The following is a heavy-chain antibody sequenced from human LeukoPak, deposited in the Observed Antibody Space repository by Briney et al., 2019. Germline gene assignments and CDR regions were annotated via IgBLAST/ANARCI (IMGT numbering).Heavy chain of an antibody. J-gene: IGHJ5*02. V-gene: IGHV4-61*02. CDR2: IYTSGST. CDR1: GGSISSGSYY. D-gene: IGHD3-10*01. Sequence: PSETLSLTCTVSGGSISSGSYYWSWIRQPAGKGLEWIGRIYTSGSTNYNPSLKSRVTISVDTSKNQFSLKLSSVTAADTAVYYCARPAGTMVRGAHRSRNGWFDPWGQGTLVTVSS. CDR3: ARPAGTMVRGAHRSRNGWFDP.